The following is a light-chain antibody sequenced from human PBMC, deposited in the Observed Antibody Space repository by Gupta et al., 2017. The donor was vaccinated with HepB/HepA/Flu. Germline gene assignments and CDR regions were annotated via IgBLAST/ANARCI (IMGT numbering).Light chain of an antibody. CDR2: LGS. J-gene: IGKJ2*01. V-gene: IGKV2-28*01. CDR3: RHSVQAPHT. Sequence: DIVMTQSPLSLPVTPGEPASISCRSSQSLLESNGHNYLDWYLQKPWQSPQLPLYLGSNRASGIPDRFRGSGSGTAFTLKISRMAAADVGVYSCRHSVQAPHTLGQGTXMQIK. CDR1: QSLLESNGHNY.